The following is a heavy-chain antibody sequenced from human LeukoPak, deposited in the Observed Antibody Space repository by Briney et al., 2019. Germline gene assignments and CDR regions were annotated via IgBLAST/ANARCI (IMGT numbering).Heavy chain of an antibody. D-gene: IGHD6-19*01. CDR2: IIPIFGTA. V-gene: IGHV1-69*06. J-gene: IGHJ3*02. CDR1: GGTFTTYA. Sequence: GASVKVSCKASGGTFTTYAISWVRQAPGQGLEWVGGIIPIFGTANYAQKFQGRVTITADKSTSTAYMELSSLRAEDTAVYYCARCSGWYSDDAFDIWGQGTMVTVSS. CDR3: ARCSGWYSDDAFDI.